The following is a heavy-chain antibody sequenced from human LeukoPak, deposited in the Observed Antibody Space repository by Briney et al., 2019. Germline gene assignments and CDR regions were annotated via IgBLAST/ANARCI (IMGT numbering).Heavy chain of an antibody. Sequence: KPGGSLRLSCAGSGVTFSNAWMNWVRQAPGEGLEWVARIKTKVEGGPPDYDAPVKGRFTISRDDSENTLYLQMNSLKTEDTAVYYCTADVSDSSGPSFDYWGQGTLVTVSS. D-gene: IGHD3-22*01. CDR3: TADVSDSSGPSFDY. V-gene: IGHV3-15*01. J-gene: IGHJ4*02. CDR1: GVTFSNAW. CDR2: IKTKVEGGPP.